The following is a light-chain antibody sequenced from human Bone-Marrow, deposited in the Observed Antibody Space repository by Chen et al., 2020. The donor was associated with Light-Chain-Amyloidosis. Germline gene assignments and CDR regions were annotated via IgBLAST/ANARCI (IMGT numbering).Light chain of an antibody. J-gene: IGLJ2*01. CDR3: QSADSSGTYEVI. Sequence: SYELTQPPSVSVSPGQPARITCSGDDLPTKYAYWYQQKQGQAPVLVIHRDTERPSGISERFSGSSSGKTATLTISGVQAEDEADYHCQSADSSGTYEVILGGGTKLTVL. CDR1: DLPTKY. CDR2: RDT. V-gene: IGLV3-25*03.